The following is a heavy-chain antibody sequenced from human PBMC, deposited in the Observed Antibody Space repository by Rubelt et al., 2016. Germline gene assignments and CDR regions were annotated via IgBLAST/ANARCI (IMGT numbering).Heavy chain of an antibody. CDR2: IYAGGHT. V-gene: IGHV3-53*01. Sequence: EVQLVESGGGLVQPGGSLRLSCAVSGFTVSSNYMSWVRQAPGKGLEWVSVIYAGGHTYYADSVKGRFTISRDNYKNTLYLQTDNVGAEDTAVYYCVRDRDVALDFDYWGQGTLVAVSS. J-gene: IGHJ4*02. CDR1: GFTVSSNY. D-gene: IGHD2-15*01. CDR3: VRDRDVALDFDY.